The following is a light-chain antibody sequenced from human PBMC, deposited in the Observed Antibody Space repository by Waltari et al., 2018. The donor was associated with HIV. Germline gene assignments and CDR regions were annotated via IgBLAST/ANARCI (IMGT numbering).Light chain of an antibody. J-gene: IGLJ3*02. V-gene: IGLV1-51*02. CDR2: EIN. CDR3: GTWDSSLTAGV. Sequence: QSVLTQPPSVYAAPGQKVTISCSGSSANIGDNYVSWYQQLPGTAPKPPNFEINKRPSGILDRFSGSKSGTSPTLGSTALQTGDEADYYCGTWDSSLTAGVFGGGTKLTVL. CDR1: SANIGDNY.